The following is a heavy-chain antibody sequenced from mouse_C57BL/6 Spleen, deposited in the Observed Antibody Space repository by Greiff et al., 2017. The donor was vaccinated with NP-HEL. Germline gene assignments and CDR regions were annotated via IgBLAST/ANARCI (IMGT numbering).Heavy chain of an antibody. J-gene: IGHJ2*01. V-gene: IGHV3-6*01. CDR3: ARGAYDGFDY. D-gene: IGHD2-3*01. CDR1: GYSITSGYY. Sequence: EVKLEESGPGLVKPSQSLSLTCSVTGYSITSGYYWNWIRQFPGNKLEWMGYISYDGSNNYNPSLKNRISITRDTSKNQFFLKLNSVTTEDTATYYCARGAYDGFDYWGQGTTLTVSS. CDR2: ISYDGSN.